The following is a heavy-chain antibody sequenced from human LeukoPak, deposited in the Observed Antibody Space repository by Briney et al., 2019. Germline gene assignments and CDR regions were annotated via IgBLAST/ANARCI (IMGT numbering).Heavy chain of an antibody. D-gene: IGHD3-16*02. CDR3: AKGSSSLDLDY. V-gene: IGHV3-9*01. CDR1: GFTFDDYA. J-gene: IGHJ4*02. Sequence: GRSLRLSCAASGFTFDDYAMHWVRQVPGKGLEWVSGISWNSGSIGYADSVKGRFTISRDNAKNSLYLQMSSLRAEDTALYCCAKGSSSLDLDYWGQGTPVTVSS. CDR2: ISWNSGSI.